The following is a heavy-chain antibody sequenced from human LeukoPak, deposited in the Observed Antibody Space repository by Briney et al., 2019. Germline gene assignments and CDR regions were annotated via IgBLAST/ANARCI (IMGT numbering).Heavy chain of an antibody. Sequence: NPSETLSLTCAVYGGSFSGYYWSWIRQPPGKGLEWIGEINHSGSTNYNPSLKSRVTISVDTSKNQFSLKLSSVTAADTAVYYCAGDRYYYDSSGYYLSYWGQGTLVTVSS. J-gene: IGHJ4*02. CDR2: INHSGST. CDR1: GGSFSGYY. D-gene: IGHD3-22*01. V-gene: IGHV4-34*01. CDR3: AGDRYYYDSSGYYLSY.